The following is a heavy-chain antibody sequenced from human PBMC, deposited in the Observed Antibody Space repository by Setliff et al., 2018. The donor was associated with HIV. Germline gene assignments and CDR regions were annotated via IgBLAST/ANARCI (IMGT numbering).Heavy chain of an antibody. CDR1: GDSINSGTYY. Sequence: PSETLSLTCTVSGDSINSGTYYWSWIRQPAGKGLEWIGRLHLSGDTNYNPSLKSRVTISMDSSQNQFSLKLSSLTAADTAVYYCARGRTQWPNYNYFDPWGLGTLVTVSS. J-gene: IGHJ5*02. D-gene: IGHD6-19*01. CDR3: ARGRTQWPNYNYFDP. CDR2: LHLSGDT. V-gene: IGHV4-61*02.